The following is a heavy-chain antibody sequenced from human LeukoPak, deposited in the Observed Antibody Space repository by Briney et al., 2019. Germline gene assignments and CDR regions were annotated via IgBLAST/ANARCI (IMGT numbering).Heavy chain of an antibody. CDR1: GYTFTNYA. J-gene: IGHJ5*02. V-gene: IGHV1-18*01. CDR2: ISAYNGDR. D-gene: IGHD1-26*01. Sequence: ASVKVSCKASGYTFTNYAFGWVRQAPGQGLEWMGWISAYNGDRNYAQNFQGRVTMTTDTSTSTAFMELRSLRSDDTAVYYCARDDSGCLNWFDPWGQGTLVTVSS. CDR3: ARDDSGCLNWFDP.